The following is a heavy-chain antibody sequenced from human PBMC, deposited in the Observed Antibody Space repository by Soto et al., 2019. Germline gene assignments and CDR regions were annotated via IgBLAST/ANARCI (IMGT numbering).Heavy chain of an antibody. J-gene: IGHJ4*02. CDR3: AIYKAGAGGNGF. Sequence: QVHLQESGPGLIKPSETLSLTCSVSGASVTSDSYHWTWIRQPPGKGLEWIGQTGSTNDNPSLKSRSTISVATSKNQFSLNLDSVTAADTAIYYCAIYKAGAGGNGFWGQGTLVIVSS. V-gene: IGHV4-61*01. CDR2: QTGST. CDR1: GASVTSDSYH. D-gene: IGHD6-19*01.